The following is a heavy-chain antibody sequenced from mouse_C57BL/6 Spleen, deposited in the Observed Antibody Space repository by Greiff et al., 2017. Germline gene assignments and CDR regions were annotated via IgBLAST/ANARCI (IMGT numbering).Heavy chain of an antibody. Sequence: VHVKQSGPELVKPGASVKISCKASGYSFTDYNMNWVKQSNGKSLEWIGVINPNYGTTSYNQKFKGKATLTVDQSSSTAYMQLNSLTSEDSAVYYCARKEIYYYGSSYEDYAMDYWGQGTSVTVSS. CDR2: INPNYGTT. CDR1: GYSFTDYN. J-gene: IGHJ4*01. V-gene: IGHV1-39*01. CDR3: ARKEIYYYGSSYEDYAMDY. D-gene: IGHD1-1*01.